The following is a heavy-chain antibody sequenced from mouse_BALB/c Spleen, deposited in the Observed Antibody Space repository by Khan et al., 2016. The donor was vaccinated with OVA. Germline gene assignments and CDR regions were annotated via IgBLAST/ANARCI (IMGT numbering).Heavy chain of an antibody. V-gene: IGHV3-2*02. CDR3: ARVNYYGYAMDY. CDR2: ISYSGST. CDR1: GYSITSNYA. Sequence: EVQLQESGPGLVKHSQSLSLTCTVTGYSITSNYAWNWIRQFPGNKLEWMGYISYSGSTSYNPSLKSRISITRDTSKNQFFLQLSSVTTEDTATYYCARVNYYGYAMDYWGQGTSVTVSS. J-gene: IGHJ4*01. D-gene: IGHD1-1*01.